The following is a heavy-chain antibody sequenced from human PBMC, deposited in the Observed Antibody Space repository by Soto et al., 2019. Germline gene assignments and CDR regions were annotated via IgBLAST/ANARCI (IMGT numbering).Heavy chain of an antibody. D-gene: IGHD3-22*01. V-gene: IGHV1-69*13. CDR2: IIPIFGTA. CDR3: ARAPPNTYYYDSSGSWFDP. CDR1: GGTFSSYA. Sequence: SVKVSCKASGGTFSSYAISWVRQAPGQGLEWMGGIIPIFGTANYAQKFQGRVTITADESTSTAYMELSSLRSEDTAVYYCARAPPNTYYYDSSGSWFDPWGQGTLVTVSS. J-gene: IGHJ5*02.